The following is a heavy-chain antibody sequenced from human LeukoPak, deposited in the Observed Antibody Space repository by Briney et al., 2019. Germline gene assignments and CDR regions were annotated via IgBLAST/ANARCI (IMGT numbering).Heavy chain of an antibody. Sequence: GGSLRLSCAASGFTFSSYAMHWVRQAPGKGLEWVAVISYDGSNKYYADPVKGRFTISRDNSKNTLYLQMNSLRAEDTAVYYCARRWQQLPFDYWGQGTLVTVSS. CDR3: ARRWQQLPFDY. V-gene: IGHV3-30*01. CDR1: GFTFSSYA. CDR2: ISYDGSNK. D-gene: IGHD6-13*01. J-gene: IGHJ4*02.